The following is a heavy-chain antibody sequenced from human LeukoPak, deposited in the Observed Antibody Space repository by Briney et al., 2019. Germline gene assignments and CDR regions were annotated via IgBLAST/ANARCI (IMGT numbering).Heavy chain of an antibody. Sequence: SGKLSCMASEPTFSSYAISWVRQAPGQGREWLGGILPIFGTANYAQKVQGILTITADESTSTAYMEQSSLRSEDTAVYYCARDGTGSGSYYTTGFDCWGQGTLVTVSS. CDR1: EPTFSSYA. CDR2: ILPIFGTA. J-gene: IGHJ4*02. CDR3: ARDGTGSGSYYTTGFDC. D-gene: IGHD3-10*01. V-gene: IGHV1-69*13.